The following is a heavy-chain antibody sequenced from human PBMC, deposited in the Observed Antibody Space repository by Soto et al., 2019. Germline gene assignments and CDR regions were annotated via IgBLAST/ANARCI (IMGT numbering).Heavy chain of an antibody. CDR3: AREGLSIAGRVPFDY. D-gene: IGHD6-6*01. V-gene: IGHV3-21*01. CDR1: GFTFSSYS. J-gene: IGHJ4*02. CDR2: ISSSSSYI. Sequence: GGSLRLSCAASGFTFSSYSVNWVRQAPGKGLEWVSSISSSSSYIYYADSVKGRFTISRDNAKNSLYLQMNSLRAEDTAVYYCAREGLSIAGRVPFDYWGQGTLVTVSS.